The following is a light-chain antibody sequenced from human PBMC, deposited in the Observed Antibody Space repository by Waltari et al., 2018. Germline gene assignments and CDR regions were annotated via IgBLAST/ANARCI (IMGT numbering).Light chain of an antibody. CDR3: QQYYSTPLT. J-gene: IGKJ4*01. V-gene: IGKV4-1*01. Sequence: DIVMTQSPDSLAVSMGERATIHCKSSQSVLYSSNSENHLAWYQQKPGQPPKLLIYWASTRESGVPDRFSGSGSGTDFTLTISSLQAEDVAVYYCQQYYSTPLTFGGGTKVEIK. CDR1: QSVLYSSNSENH. CDR2: WAS.